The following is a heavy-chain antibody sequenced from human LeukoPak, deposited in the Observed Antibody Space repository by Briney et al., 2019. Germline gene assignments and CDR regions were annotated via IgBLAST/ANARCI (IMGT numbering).Heavy chain of an antibody. CDR1: GYTFTGYY. CDR2: INPNSGGT. Sequence: ASVKVSCKASGYTFTGYYMHWVRQAPGQGLEWMGWINPNSGGTNYAQKFQGRVTMTRDTSISTAYTELSRLRSDDTAVYYCARREIFDFYRSSNWYFDLWGRGTLVTVSS. CDR3: ARREIFDFYRSSNWYFDL. J-gene: IGHJ2*01. D-gene: IGHD3/OR15-3a*01. V-gene: IGHV1-2*02.